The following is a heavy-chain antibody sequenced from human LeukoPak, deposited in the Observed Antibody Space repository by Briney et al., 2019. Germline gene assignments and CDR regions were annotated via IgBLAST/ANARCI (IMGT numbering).Heavy chain of an antibody. J-gene: IGHJ6*04. CDR3: AELGITMIGGV. V-gene: IGHV3-11*04. CDR1: GFTFSDNY. D-gene: IGHD3-10*02. CDR2: ISSSGSI. Sequence: GGSLRLSCAASGFTFSDNYMSWIRQAPGKGLEWVSYISSSGSIYYADSVKGRFTISRDNAKNSLYLQMNSLRAEDTAVYYCAELGITMIGGVWGKGTTVTISS.